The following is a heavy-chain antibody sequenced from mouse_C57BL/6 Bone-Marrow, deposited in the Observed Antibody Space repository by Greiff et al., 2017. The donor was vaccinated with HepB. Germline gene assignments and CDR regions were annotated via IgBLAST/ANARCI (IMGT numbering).Heavy chain of an antibody. CDR2: IYPGSGST. D-gene: IGHD2-14*01. CDR1: GYTFTSYW. CDR3: ARYRTGAYYFDY. V-gene: IGHV1-55*01. Sequence: VQLQQPGAELVKPGASVKMSCKASGYTFTSYWITWVKQRPGQGLEWIGDIYPGSGSTNYNEKFKSKATLTVDTSSSTAYMQLSSLTSEDSAVYYCARYRTGAYYFDYWGQGTTLTVSS. J-gene: IGHJ2*01.